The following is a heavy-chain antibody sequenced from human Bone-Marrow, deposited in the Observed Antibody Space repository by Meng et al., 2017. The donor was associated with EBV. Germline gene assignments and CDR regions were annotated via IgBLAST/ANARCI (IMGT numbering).Heavy chain of an antibody. CDR1: GGSVSSGSYY. Sequence: QVQLQESGPGLVKPSETLSLTCTVSGGSVSSGSYYWSWIRQPPGKGLEWIGYIYYSGSTNYNPSLKSRVTISVDTSKNQFSLKLSSVTAADTAVYYCARVDLRCRSFDYWGQGTLVTVSS. J-gene: IGHJ4*02. CDR3: ARVDLRCRSFDY. V-gene: IGHV4-61*01. D-gene: IGHD4-17*01. CDR2: IYYSGST.